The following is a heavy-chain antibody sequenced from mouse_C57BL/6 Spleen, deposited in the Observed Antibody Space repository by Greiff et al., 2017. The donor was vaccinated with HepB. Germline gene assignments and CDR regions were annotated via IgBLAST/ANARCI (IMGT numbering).Heavy chain of an antibody. Sequence: QVQLQQPGAELVKPGASVKLSCKASGYTFTSYWMHWVKQRPGQGLEWIGMIHPNSGSTNYNEKFKSKATLTVDKSSSTAYMQLSSLTSEDSAVYCCASRCVYWYFDVWGTGTTVTVSS. J-gene: IGHJ1*03. CDR3: ASRCVYWYFDV. CDR1: GYTFTSYW. CDR2: IHPNSGST. V-gene: IGHV1-64*01.